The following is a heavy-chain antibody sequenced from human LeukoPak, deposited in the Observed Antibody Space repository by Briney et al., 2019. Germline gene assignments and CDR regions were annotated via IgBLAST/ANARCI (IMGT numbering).Heavy chain of an antibody. D-gene: IGHD3-22*01. V-gene: IGHV4-39*01. J-gene: IGHJ5*02. CDR1: GGSISSSSYY. CDR2: IYYSGST. Sequence: SETLSLTCTVSGGSISSSSYYWGWIRQPPGKGLEWIGSIYYSGSTYYNPSLKSRVIISVDTSKNQFSLKLSSVTAADTAVYYCARHRNYYDSSGYNNWFDPWGQGTLVTVSS. CDR3: ARHRNYYDSSGYNNWFDP.